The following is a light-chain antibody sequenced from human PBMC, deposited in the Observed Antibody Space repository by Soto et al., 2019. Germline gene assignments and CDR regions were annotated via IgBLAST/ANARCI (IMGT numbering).Light chain of an antibody. Sequence: DVVMTQSPLSLPVTLGQSSSISCRSSQDLVYNDVNTYFNWFHQRPGQAPRRLSYKVSKRDSGVKDRFSGSGSGSGLTLIFRRVEAEDFGVSHCLRGTHLPGPFGGGTRVEI. V-gene: IGKV2-30*01. CDR3: LRGTHLPGP. CDR1: QDLVYNDVNTY. CDR2: KVS. J-gene: IGKJ4*01.